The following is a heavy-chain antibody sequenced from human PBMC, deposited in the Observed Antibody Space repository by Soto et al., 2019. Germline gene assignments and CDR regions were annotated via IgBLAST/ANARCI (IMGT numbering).Heavy chain of an antibody. CDR2: IYYSGST. CDR3: ARYPPWGFWSGYSLDAFDI. V-gene: IGHV4-31*02. D-gene: IGHD3-3*01. J-gene: IGHJ3*02. Sequence: PSETLSLTCTVSGGSISSGGYYWSWIRQHPGKGLEWIGYIYYSGSTYYNPSLKSRVTISVDTSKNQFSLKLSSVTAADTAVYYCARYPPWGFWSGYSLDAFDIWGQGTMVTVSS. CDR1: GGSISSGGYY.